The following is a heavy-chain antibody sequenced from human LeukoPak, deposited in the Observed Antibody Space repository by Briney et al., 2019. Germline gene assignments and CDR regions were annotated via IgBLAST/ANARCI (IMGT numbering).Heavy chain of an antibody. J-gene: IGHJ4*02. Sequence: SETLSLTCTVSGGSISSSSYYWGWIRQTPGKGLEWIGSVYYSGSTYQKPSLKSRVTISIDTSKNQFSLKVASVTAADTAVYYCARCSSDWYKAFDLWGQGALVTVSS. D-gene: IGHD6-13*01. CDR1: GGSISSSSYY. CDR3: ARCSSDWYKAFDL. V-gene: IGHV4-39*07. CDR2: VYYSGST.